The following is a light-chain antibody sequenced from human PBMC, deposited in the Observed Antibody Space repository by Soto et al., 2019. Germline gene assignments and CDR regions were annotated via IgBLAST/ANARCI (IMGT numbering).Light chain of an antibody. Sequence: AIRMTQSPSSFSASTGDRVTITCRASQGISSYLAWYQQKPGKAPKLLIYAASTLQSGVPSRFSGSGSETDFTLTISCLQSEDFATYYCQQYYSYPQFTFGPGTKVDIK. CDR3: QQYYSYPQFT. V-gene: IGKV1-8*01. CDR1: QGISSY. J-gene: IGKJ3*01. CDR2: AAS.